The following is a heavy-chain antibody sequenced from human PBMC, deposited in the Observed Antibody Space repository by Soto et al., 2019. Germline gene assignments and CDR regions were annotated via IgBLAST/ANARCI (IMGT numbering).Heavy chain of an antibody. CDR1: GFTLSSYD. Sequence: AGTLSLPCAASGFTLSSYDMHWLRQATGKGLEWVAAIGTAGDTYYPGSVKGRFTISRENAKNSLYLQMDSLRAGDTAVYYCARAGAYCSSTSCGPSYGMDVWGQGTTVTVSS. D-gene: IGHD2-2*01. CDR3: ARAGAYCSSTSCGPSYGMDV. V-gene: IGHV3-13*01. J-gene: IGHJ6*02. CDR2: IGTAGDT.